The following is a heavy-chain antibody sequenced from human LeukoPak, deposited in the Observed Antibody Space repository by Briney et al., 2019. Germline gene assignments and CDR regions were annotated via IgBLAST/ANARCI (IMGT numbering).Heavy chain of an antibody. J-gene: IGHJ4*02. D-gene: IGHD2-8*01. CDR1: GGSISRTSYY. CDR3: SRENGAFSPFGY. V-gene: IGHV4-39*02. CDR2: IYYSGTT. Sequence: SETLSLTCTVSGGSISRTSYYWGWIRQPPGKGLERIGSIYYSGTTYYNPSLRSRVTISVDTSKNQFSLKLSSVAAADTAVYYCSRENGAFSPFGYWGQGYLVTVLS.